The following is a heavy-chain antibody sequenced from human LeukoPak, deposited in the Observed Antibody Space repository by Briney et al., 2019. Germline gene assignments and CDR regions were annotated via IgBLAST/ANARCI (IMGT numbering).Heavy chain of an antibody. J-gene: IGHJ4*02. CDR1: GFTFSSSA. CDR3: AKARYDILTGYPSPGFDY. CDR2: ISDTGRLS. D-gene: IGHD3-9*01. V-gene: IGHV3-23*01. Sequence: GGSLRLSCAASGFTFSSSAMSWVRQAPGKGLEWVAAISDTGRLSYCADSVNGRFTISRDNSKNTLYLQMNSLRAEDTAVYYCAKARYDILTGYPSPGFDYWGQGTLVTVSS.